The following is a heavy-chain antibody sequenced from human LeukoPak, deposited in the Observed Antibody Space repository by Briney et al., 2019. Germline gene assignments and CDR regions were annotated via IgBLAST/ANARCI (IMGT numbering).Heavy chain of an antibody. CDR1: GFTFSNYS. Sequence: GGSLRLSCAASGFTFSNYSMNWVRQAPGKGLEWVSSISSISSYIYYADSVKGRFTISRDNAKNSLYLQMNSLRAEDTAVYYCARPTLYDSSGYSLLFDYWGQGTLVSV. V-gene: IGHV3-21*01. CDR2: ISSISSYI. CDR3: ARPTLYDSSGYSLLFDY. J-gene: IGHJ4*02. D-gene: IGHD3-22*01.